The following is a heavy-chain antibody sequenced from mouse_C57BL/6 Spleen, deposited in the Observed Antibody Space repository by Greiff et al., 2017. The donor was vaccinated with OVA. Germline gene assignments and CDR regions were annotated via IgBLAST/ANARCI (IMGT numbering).Heavy chain of an antibody. Sequence: VQLQQSGPELVKPGASVKISCKASGYAFSSYWMNWVKQRPGKGLEWIGRIYPGDGDTNYNGKFKGKSTLTSDKSSSTAYMQLSILTSEDSAVYFCARGSWDCYWGQGTTLTFSS. V-gene: IGHV1-82*01. D-gene: IGHD4-1*01. CDR3: ARGSWDCY. J-gene: IGHJ2*01. CDR2: IYPGDGDT. CDR1: GYAFSSYW.